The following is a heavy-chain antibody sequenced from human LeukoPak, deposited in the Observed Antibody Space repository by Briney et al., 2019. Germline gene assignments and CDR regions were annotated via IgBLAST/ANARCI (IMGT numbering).Heavy chain of an antibody. CDR2: IYYSGST. CDR1: GGSISNYY. V-gene: IGHV4-59*01. Sequence: SETLSLTCTVSGGSISNYYWNGIGQPPGKGLEWIGYIYYSGSTNYNPSLKSRVTISVDTSKNQFSLKLSSVTAADTAVYYCARAGARYSSGWYWFDPWGQGTLVTVSS. J-gene: IGHJ5*02. CDR3: ARAGARYSSGWYWFDP. D-gene: IGHD6-13*01.